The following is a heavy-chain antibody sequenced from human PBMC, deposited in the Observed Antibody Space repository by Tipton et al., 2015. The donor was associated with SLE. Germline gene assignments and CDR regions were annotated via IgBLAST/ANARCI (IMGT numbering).Heavy chain of an antibody. CDR1: GGSFSGYY. Sequence: TLSLTCAVYGGSFSGYYWSWIRQPPGKGLEWIGSISYSGSTYYNSSLKSRVTISVDTSKNQFSLKLNSVTAADTAMYYCARKEERSRDIWFDPWGQRSLVTVSS. V-gene: IGHV4-34*01. CDR2: ISYSGST. J-gene: IGHJ5*02. CDR3: ARKEERSRDIWFDP.